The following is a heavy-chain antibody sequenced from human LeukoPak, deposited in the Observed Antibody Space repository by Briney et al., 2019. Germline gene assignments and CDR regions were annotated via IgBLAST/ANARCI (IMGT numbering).Heavy chain of an antibody. CDR3: ARQIAAAGPDY. CDR1: GFTFDDYG. CDR2: IGWNGGST. V-gene: IGHV3-20*04. J-gene: IGHJ4*02. Sequence: RPGGSLRLSCAASGFTFDDYGMTWVRQAPGKGLGWVSGIGWNGGSTGYADSVKGRVTISRDNAKNSVYLQMNNLRVEDTALYYCARQIAAAGPDYWGQGTLVTVSS. D-gene: IGHD6-13*01.